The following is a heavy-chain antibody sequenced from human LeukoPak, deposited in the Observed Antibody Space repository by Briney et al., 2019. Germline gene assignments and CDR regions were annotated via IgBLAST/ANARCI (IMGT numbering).Heavy chain of an antibody. Sequence: GGSLRLSCAASGFTVSSNYMSWVRQAPGKGLEWVSVIYSGGSTYYADSVKGRFTISRDNSKNTLYLQMNSLRAEGTAVYYCARPKGYGDYEYMDVWGKGTTVTVSS. V-gene: IGHV3-53*01. CDR2: IYSGGST. CDR3: ARPKGYGDYEYMDV. CDR1: GFTVSSNY. J-gene: IGHJ6*03. D-gene: IGHD4-17*01.